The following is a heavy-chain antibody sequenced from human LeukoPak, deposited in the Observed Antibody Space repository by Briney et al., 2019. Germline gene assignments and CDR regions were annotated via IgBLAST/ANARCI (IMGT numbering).Heavy chain of an antibody. V-gene: IGHV3-7*01. D-gene: IGHD3-10*01. J-gene: IGHJ4*02. CDR2: IKEDGTGK. CDR3: ARRPFGADY. CDR1: GFTFSSYA. Sequence: GGSLRLSCAASGFTFSSYAMSWVRQPPGKGLQWVANIKEDGTGKYYVDSVKGRFTISRDNAKNSVYLQMNSLRVEDTAVYYCARRPFGADYWGQGTLVTVSS.